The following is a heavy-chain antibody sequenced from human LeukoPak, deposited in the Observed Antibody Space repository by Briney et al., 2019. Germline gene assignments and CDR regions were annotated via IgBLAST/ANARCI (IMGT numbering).Heavy chain of an antibody. V-gene: IGHV3-9*01. CDR3: ARAVFEGKYSSGYPPFDY. Sequence: PGRSLRLSCAASGFTFDDYAMHWVRQAPGKGLEWVSGISWNSGSIGYADSVKGRFTISRDNAKYTLYPQMNSLRAEDTAVYYCARAVFEGKYSSGYPPFDYWGQGTLVTVSS. J-gene: IGHJ4*02. CDR2: ISWNSGSI. D-gene: IGHD3-22*01. CDR1: GFTFDDYA.